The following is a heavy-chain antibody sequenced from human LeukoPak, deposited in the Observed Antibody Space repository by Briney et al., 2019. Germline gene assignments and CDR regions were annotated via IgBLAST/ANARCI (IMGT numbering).Heavy chain of an antibody. CDR1: GVSFSSGGYS. CDR3: ARGRDDYSSFAY. CDR2: FYYSGST. D-gene: IGHD2-15*01. J-gene: IGHJ4*02. V-gene: IGHV4-30-4*07. Sequence: TLSLTCAVSGVSFSSGGYSWSWLGQPPGMGLESFVYFYYSGSTYYTPSLKSRVTISVDTSKNQFSLKLSSVTAADTAVYYCARGRDDYSSFAYWGQGTLVTVSS.